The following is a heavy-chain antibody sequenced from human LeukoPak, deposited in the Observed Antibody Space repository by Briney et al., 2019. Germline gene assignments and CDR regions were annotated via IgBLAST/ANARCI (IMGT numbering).Heavy chain of an antibody. V-gene: IGHV3-7*01. CDR2: IKQDGSEK. J-gene: IGHJ4*02. CDR3: ARVSKGDKMVYAIGSSRNFDY. D-gene: IGHD2-8*01. Sequence: GGSLRLSCAASGFTFSSYWMSWVRQAQGKGLEWVANIKQDGSEKYYVDSVKGRFTISRDNAKNSLYLQMNSLRAEDTAVYYCARVSKGDKMVYAIGSSRNFDYWGQGTLVTVSS. CDR1: GFTFSSYW.